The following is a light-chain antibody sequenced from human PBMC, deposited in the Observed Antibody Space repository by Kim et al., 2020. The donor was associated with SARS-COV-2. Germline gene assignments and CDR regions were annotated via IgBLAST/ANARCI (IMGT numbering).Light chain of an antibody. CDR1: QSVRNNY. V-gene: IGKV3-20*01. Sequence: YQAERATLSCKASQSVRNNYLVLYQQKPGQDPRLLIYGASRRATGIPDRCSGSGSGTDFTLTISRLGPQDIAVDYCQQYSSSPGTFGQGTKVDIK. CDR3: QQYSSSPGT. CDR2: GAS. J-gene: IGKJ1*01.